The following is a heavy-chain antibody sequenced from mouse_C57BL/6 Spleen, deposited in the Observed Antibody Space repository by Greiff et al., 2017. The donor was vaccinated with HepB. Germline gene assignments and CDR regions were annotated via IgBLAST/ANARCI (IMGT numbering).Heavy chain of an antibody. CDR3: ARHYDSGGFGY. CDR2: IDPSDSYT. D-gene: IGHD2-4*01. CDR1: GYTFTSYW. Sequence: QVQLQQPGAELVKPGASVKLSCKASGYTFTSYWMQWVKQMPGQGLEWIGEIDPSDSYTNYNQKFKGKATLTVDTSSSTAYMQLSSLTSEESAFYCGARHYDSGGFGYWGEVILVTVSA. J-gene: IGHJ3*01. V-gene: IGHV1-50*01.